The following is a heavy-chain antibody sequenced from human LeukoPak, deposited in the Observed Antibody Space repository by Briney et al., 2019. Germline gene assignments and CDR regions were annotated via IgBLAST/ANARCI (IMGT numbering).Heavy chain of an antibody. CDR2: IDLAGEYT. Sequence: PGGSLRLSCAASGFTFSNYEMNWVRQAPGKGLVWVSRIDLAGEYTTYADSVKGRFTISRDNAKNTLYLQMNSLRAEDTAVYYCASGNSHAFDIWGQGTMVTVSS. CDR1: GFTFSNYE. CDR3: ASGNSHAFDI. V-gene: IGHV3-74*01. J-gene: IGHJ3*02.